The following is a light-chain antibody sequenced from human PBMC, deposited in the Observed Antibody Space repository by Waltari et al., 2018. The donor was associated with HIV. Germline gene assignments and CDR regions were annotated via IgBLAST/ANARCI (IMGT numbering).Light chain of an antibody. V-gene: IGKV1-5*03. CDR2: KAS. J-gene: IGKJ1*01. CDR3: QQYGRSRT. CDR1: QSISSS. Sequence: DIQMTQSPSTLSASVGDRVSITCRASQSISSSLAWYQQKPGKVPKLLIYKASTLESGVRSRFSGSGSGTQFTLTISSLQPDDFATYYCQQYGRSRTFGQGTKVDIK.